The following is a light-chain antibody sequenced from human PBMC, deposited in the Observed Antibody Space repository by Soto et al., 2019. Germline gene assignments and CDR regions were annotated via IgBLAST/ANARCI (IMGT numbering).Light chain of an antibody. J-gene: IGKJ1*01. CDR1: QSVNSN. V-gene: IGKV3D-15*01. CDR2: GAS. CDR3: QQYYSTQWT. Sequence: EIVMTRSPATLSVSPGERATLSCKASQSVNSNVAWYQQEPGQAPRLLIYGASTRATGIPARFSGTVSGTDFTLTISSLQAEDVAVYYCQQYYSTQWTFGQGTKVDIK.